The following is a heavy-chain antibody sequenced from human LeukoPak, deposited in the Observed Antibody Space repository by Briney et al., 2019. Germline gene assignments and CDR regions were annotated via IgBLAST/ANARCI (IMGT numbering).Heavy chain of an antibody. D-gene: IGHD1-26*01. Sequence: GGSLRLSCAASGFTFSKNAMSWVRQAPGKGLEWVSAMSGSGDSSYYADSVKGRFTISRDISKNTLYLQMNSLGVEDAAVYYCAKNKWERSGAFDIWGQGTMVTVSS. V-gene: IGHV3-23*01. CDR2: MSGSGDSS. CDR1: GFTFSKNA. J-gene: IGHJ3*02. CDR3: AKNKWERSGAFDI.